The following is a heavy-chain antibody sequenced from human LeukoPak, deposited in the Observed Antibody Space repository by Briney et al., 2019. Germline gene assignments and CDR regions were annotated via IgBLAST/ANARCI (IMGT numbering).Heavy chain of an antibody. CDR3: ARDIYYDSSEDAFDI. D-gene: IGHD3-22*01. CDR1: GGSISSYY. V-gene: IGHV4-4*07. CDR2: IYTSGST. J-gene: IGHJ3*02. Sequence: SETLSLTCTVSGGSISSYYWSWIRQPAGKGLEWIGRIYTSGSTNYIPSLKSRVTISVDKSKNQFSLKLSSVTAADTAVYYCARDIYYDSSEDAFDIWGQGTMVTVSS.